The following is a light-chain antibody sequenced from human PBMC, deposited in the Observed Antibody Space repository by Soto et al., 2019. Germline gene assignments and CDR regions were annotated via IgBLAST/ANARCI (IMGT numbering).Light chain of an antibody. J-gene: IGKJ1*01. CDR3: QQYGSSRWT. V-gene: IGKV3-20*01. CDR2: AAS. CDR1: QSVSSTY. Sequence: PGERATLSCRASQSVSSTYLAWYQQKPGQPPRPLISAASSRATGTPDRFSGSGSGTDFTLTISRLEPEDFAVYYCQQYGSSRWTFGQGTKVDIK.